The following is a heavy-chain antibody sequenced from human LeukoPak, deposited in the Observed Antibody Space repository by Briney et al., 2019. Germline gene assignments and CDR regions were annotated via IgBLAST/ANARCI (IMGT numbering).Heavy chain of an antibody. Sequence: SETLSLTCTVSGGSISSYYWSWIRQPPGKGLEWIGSIYYSGSTYYNPSLKSRVTISVDTSKNQFSLKLTSVTAADTAVYYCARHGSGYRGYDFDYWGQGTLVTVSS. V-gene: IGHV4-39*01. CDR2: IYYSGST. D-gene: IGHD5-12*01. J-gene: IGHJ4*02. CDR1: GGSISSYY. CDR3: ARHGSGYRGYDFDY.